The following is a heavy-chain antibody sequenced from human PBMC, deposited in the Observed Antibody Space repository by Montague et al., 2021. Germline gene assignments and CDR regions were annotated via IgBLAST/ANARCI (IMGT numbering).Heavy chain of an antibody. CDR1: DFTSSSYT. CDR2: ISGKSSYI. V-gene: IGHV3-21*01. J-gene: IGHJ3*02. CDR3: ARENWGSGRAFDN. D-gene: IGHD3-10*01. Sequence: SLRLSCAAFDFTSSSYTINWVRQAPGKGLEWVSYISGKSSYIYYAASVKGRFTISRDNAKNSLFLQMNSLRAEDTAVYYCARENWGSGRAFDNWGQGTMVTVSS.